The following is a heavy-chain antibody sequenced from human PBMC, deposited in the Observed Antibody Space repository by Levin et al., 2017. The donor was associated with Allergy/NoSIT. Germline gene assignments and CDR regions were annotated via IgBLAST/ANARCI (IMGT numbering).Heavy chain of an antibody. J-gene: IGHJ2*01. V-gene: IGHV1-8*01. CDR3: ARAFGPLRGDEQWLVLGYWYFDL. CDR1: GYTFTSYD. CDR2: MNPNSGNT. D-gene: IGHD6-19*01. Sequence: ASVKVSCKASGYTFTSYDINWVRQATGQGLEWMGWMNPNSGNTGYAQKFQGRVTMTRNTSISTAYMELSSLRSEDTAVYYCARAFGPLRGDEQWLVLGYWYFDLWGRGTLVTVSS.